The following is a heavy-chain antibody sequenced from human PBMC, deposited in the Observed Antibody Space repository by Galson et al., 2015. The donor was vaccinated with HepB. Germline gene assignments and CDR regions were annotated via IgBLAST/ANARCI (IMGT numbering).Heavy chain of an antibody. V-gene: IGHV3-7*03. CDR1: VFTFSNSW. Sequence: LRLSCAASVFTFSNSWMSWVRQAPGKGLAWVATIRQDGSEKYYADSVKGRFTISRDNAKKLLFLQMNSLRAEDTALYYCARAYSSSWHDWGQGNMVIVSS. CDR3: ARAYSSSWHD. J-gene: IGHJ4*02. D-gene: IGHD6-13*01. CDR2: IRQDGSEK.